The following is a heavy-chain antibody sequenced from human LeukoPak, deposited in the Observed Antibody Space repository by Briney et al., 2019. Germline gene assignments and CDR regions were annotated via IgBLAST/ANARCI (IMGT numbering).Heavy chain of an antibody. J-gene: IGHJ4*02. CDR3: ARVTRILGPTPTNFDC. V-gene: IGHV4-31*03. D-gene: IGHD1-26*01. CDR1: GGSISSGDYY. CDR2: IYYSGST. Sequence: SSETLSLTCTVSGGSISSGDYYWSWIRQHPGKGLEWIGYIYYSGSTYYNPSLKSRVTISLDTSRNQFSLKLSSVTAADTAVYYCARVTRILGPTPTNFDCWGQGTLVTVSS.